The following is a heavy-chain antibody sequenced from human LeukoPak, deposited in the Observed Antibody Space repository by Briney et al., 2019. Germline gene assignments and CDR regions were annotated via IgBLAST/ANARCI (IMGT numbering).Heavy chain of an antibody. D-gene: IGHD3-22*01. CDR2: ISGNGGKI. Sequence: GGSLRLSCAASGFTFNNYAMSWVRQAPGKGLECVSGISGNGGKIYYADSVKGRFTISRDNSKNTLYLQMNSLRAEDTAVYYCAKGSLRSPYYYDSSGSPFDYWGQGTLVTVSS. CDR3: AKGSLRSPYYYDSSGSPFDY. CDR1: GFTFNNYA. J-gene: IGHJ4*02. V-gene: IGHV3-23*01.